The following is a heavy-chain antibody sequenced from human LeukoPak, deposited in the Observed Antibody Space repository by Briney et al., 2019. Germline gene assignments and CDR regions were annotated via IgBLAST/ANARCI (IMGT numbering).Heavy chain of an antibody. CDR2: IGRDGIHK. V-gene: IGHV3-7*01. D-gene: IGHD1-14*01. CDR1: GYTLSDHW. CDR3: AKYLNRAFDY. J-gene: IGHJ4*02. Sequence: PGGSLRLSCLASGYTLSDHWMSWVRQAPGKRLEWVAHIGRDGIHKGYVDSVEGRFTISRDNARNSVFLEMSNLRAEDSAVYFCAKYLNRAFDYWGQGSPVTVSS.